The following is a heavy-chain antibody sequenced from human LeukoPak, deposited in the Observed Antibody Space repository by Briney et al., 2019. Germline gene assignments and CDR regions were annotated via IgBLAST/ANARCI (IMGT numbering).Heavy chain of an antibody. Sequence: GGSLRLSCAASGFTFSRSWTGWVRQAPGKGLEWVANIKQDGTSKYYVDSVMGRFTISRDNAENSVYLQMNSLSAGDTAVYYCARHGDYCFDLWGPGTRVTVSS. CDR1: GFTFSRSW. V-gene: IGHV3-7*02. CDR3: ARHGDYCFDL. J-gene: IGHJ4*02. CDR2: IKQDGTSK. D-gene: IGHD2-21*01.